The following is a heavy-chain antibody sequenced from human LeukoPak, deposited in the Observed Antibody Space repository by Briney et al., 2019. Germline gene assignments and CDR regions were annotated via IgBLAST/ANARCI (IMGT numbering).Heavy chain of an antibody. V-gene: IGHV4-59*08. CDR2: INYSGTT. CDR3: ARQSPNRSGWYAFAY. D-gene: IGHD6-19*01. Sequence: SETPSLTRSVSGGSISSYHWNWIRQPPGKGLEWIGYINYSGTTNYNPSLTSRVTISIDTTKNQFSLKLSSVTAADTAVYYCARQSPNRSGWYAFAYWGQGTLVTVSS. CDR1: GGSISSYH. J-gene: IGHJ4*02.